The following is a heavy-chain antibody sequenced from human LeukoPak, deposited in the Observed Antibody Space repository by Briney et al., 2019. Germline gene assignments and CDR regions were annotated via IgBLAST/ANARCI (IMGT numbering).Heavy chain of an antibody. CDR3: ARSTAAYGSGSLDASDI. D-gene: IGHD3-10*01. CDR2: IGTAGDT. Sequence: GGSLRLSCAGSGFIFSSFDMHWVRQAPGKGLEWVSAIGTAGDTYYPGSVKGRFTISRENAKNSFYLQMNSLRAGDTAVYYCARSTAAYGSGSLDASDIWGQGTMVTVSS. V-gene: IGHV3-13*01. J-gene: IGHJ3*02. CDR1: GFIFSSFD.